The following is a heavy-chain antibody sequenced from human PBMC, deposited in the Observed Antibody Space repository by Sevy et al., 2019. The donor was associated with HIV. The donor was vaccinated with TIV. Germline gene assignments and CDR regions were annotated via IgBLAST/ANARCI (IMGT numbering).Heavy chain of an antibody. D-gene: IGHD3-22*01. Sequence: GGSLRLSCAASGLSFSNAWMAWVRQAPGKGLEWVGRIRSKTGGGTKDFAAFAKGKFTISREDPKNTLYLQMNSLKTEDTAVYYCAIDHRRDGMIVVPFEKWGLGTLVTVSS. CDR1: GLSFSNAW. J-gene: IGHJ4*02. CDR3: AIDHRRDGMIVVPFEK. V-gene: IGHV3-15*01. CDR2: IRSKTGGGTK.